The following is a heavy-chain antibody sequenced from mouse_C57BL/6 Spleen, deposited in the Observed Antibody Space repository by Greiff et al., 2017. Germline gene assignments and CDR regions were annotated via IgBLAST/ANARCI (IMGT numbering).Heavy chain of an antibody. J-gene: IGHJ4*01. CDR2: ISYDGSN. D-gene: IGHD2-3*01. V-gene: IGHV3-6*01. Sequence: EVQLQESGPGLVKPSQSLSLTCSVTGYSITSGYYWNWIRQFPGNKLEWMGYISYDGSNNYNPSLKNRISITRDTSKNQFFLKLNSVTTEDTATYYCARGGDCYPYYYAMDYWGQGTSVTVSS. CDR1: GYSITSGYY. CDR3: ARGGDCYPYYYAMDY.